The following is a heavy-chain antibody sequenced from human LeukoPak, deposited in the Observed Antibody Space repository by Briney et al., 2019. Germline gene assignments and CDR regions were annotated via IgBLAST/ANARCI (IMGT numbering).Heavy chain of an antibody. D-gene: IGHD5-18*01. CDR2: MNPNSGNT. Sequence: ASVKVSCKASGYTFTGYYMHWVRQATGQGLEWMGWMNPNSGNTGYAQKFRGRVTITRNTSISTAYMELSSLRSEDTAVYYCARVRGYSYGQGLDYWGQGTLVTVSS. CDR1: GYTFTGYY. J-gene: IGHJ4*02. V-gene: IGHV1-8*03. CDR3: ARVRGYSYGQGLDY.